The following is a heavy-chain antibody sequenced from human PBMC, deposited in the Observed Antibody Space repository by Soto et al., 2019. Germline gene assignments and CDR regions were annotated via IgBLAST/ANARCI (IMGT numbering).Heavy chain of an antibody. J-gene: IGHJ4*02. CDR3: AKKKGYDILTGYLVR. CDR1: GFTFSSYA. CDR2: ISGSGGST. D-gene: IGHD3-9*01. V-gene: IGHV3-23*01. Sequence: GGSLRLSCAASGFTFSSYAMSWVRQAPGKGLEWVSAISGSGGSTYYADSVKGRFTISRDNSKNTLYLQMNSLRAEDTAVYYCAKKKGYDILTGYLVRWGQGTLVTVSS.